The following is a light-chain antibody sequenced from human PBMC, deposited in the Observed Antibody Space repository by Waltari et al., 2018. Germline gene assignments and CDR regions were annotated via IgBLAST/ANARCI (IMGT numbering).Light chain of an antibody. CDR2: DAS. Sequence: EIVCTQSPATLSLAPGERATLTCTASQSVSSYLAWYQQQPGPAPRLLLYDASNSATGIPARFSGSGSGTDFTLTISSLEPEAFAVYSCQQRSNWPPPITFGQGTRLEIK. V-gene: IGKV3-11*01. CDR3: QQRSNWPPPIT. J-gene: IGKJ5*01. CDR1: QSVSSY.